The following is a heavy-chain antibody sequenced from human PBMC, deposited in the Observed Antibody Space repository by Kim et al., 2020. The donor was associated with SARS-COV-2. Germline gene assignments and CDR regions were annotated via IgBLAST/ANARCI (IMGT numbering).Heavy chain of an antibody. D-gene: IGHD1-26*01. CDR1: GFSCSAYG. CDR3: ARVGVAGRYFDL. Sequence: GGSLRLSCAASGFSCSAYGIHWVRQAPGKGLQYVSASSGTGMWTYYAESVKGRFTISRDNSNNRLDLQMGSLRAEDMAVYYCARVGVAGRYFDLWGRGT. J-gene: IGHJ2*01. CDR2: SSGTGMWT. V-gene: IGHV3-64*02.